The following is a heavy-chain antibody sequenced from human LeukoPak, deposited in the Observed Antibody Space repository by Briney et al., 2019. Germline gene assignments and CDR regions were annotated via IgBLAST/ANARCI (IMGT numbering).Heavy chain of an antibody. J-gene: IGHJ5*02. CDR2: INHSGST. D-gene: IGHD3-3*01. CDR3: ARGGETYYDFSGGYSPAINWFDP. CDR1: GGSFSGNC. V-gene: IGHV4-34*01. Sequence: SETLSLTCAVYGGSFSGNCWSWIRQPPGKGLEWIGEINHSGSTNYNPSLKSRVTISVDTSKNQFSLKLSSVTAADTAVYYCARGGETYYDFSGGYSPAINWFDPWGQGTLVTVSS.